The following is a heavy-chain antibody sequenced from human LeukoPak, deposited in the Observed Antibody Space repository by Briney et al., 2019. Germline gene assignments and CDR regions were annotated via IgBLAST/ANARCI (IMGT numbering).Heavy chain of an antibody. Sequence: ASVKVSCKASGYTFTSYGISWVRQAPGQGLEWMGRIIPILGIANYAQKFQGRVTITADKSTSTAYMELSSLRSEDTAVYYCASDVVRYCSSTSCPNWFDPWGQGTLVTVSS. J-gene: IGHJ5*02. V-gene: IGHV1-69*04. CDR2: IIPILGIA. CDR1: GYTFTSYG. D-gene: IGHD2-2*01. CDR3: ASDVVRYCSSTSCPNWFDP.